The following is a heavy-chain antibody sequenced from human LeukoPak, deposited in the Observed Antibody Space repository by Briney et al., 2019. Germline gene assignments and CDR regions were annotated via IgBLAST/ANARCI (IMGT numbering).Heavy chain of an antibody. CDR2: INHSGST. CDR3: ARLGAYCGGDCYTFDY. V-gene: IGHV4-34*01. CDR1: GGSFSGYY. J-gene: IGHJ4*02. Sequence: SETLSLTCAVYGGSFSGYYWSWIRQPPGKGLEWIGEINHSGSTNYNPSLKSRVTISVDTSKNQFSLKLSSVTAADTAVYYCARLGAYCGGDCYTFDYWGQGTLVSVSS. D-gene: IGHD2-21*02.